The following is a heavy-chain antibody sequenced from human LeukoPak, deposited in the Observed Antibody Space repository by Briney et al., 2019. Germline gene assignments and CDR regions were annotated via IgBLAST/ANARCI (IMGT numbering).Heavy chain of an antibody. CDR2: ISNSGSTI. CDR3: ARTGYSGSYSDY. V-gene: IGHV3-11*01. D-gene: IGHD1-26*01. Sequence: GGSLRLSCEASGFTLSDYYMSWLRQAPEKGLEWVSYISNSGSTIYYTDSVKGRFTVSRDNAKNSLYLQMNSLRAEDTAVYYCARTGYSGSYSDYWGQGTLVTVSS. CDR1: GFTLSDYY. J-gene: IGHJ4*02.